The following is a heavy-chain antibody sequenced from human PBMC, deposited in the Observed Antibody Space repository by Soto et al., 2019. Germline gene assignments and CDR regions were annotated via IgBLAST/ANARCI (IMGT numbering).Heavy chain of an antibody. Sequence: GGSLRLSCVASGFTFTTYWMSWVRQAPGKGLQWVANIRQDGGAQYYVDSVKGRFTISRDNAKNSVYLQMDSLRVEDTAVYYCVRGGHGSGSYMGSSWGQGILVTVSS. CDR3: VRGGHGSGSYMGSS. CDR2: IRQDGGAQ. D-gene: IGHD3-10*01. J-gene: IGHJ5*02. CDR1: GFTFTTYW. V-gene: IGHV3-7*03.